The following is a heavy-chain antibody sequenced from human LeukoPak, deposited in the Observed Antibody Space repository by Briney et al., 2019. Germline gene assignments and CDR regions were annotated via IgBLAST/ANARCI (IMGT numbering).Heavy chain of an antibody. D-gene: IGHD3-3*01. CDR3: ARGVSGGVFDY. CDR1: GGSISSGGYS. V-gene: IGHV4-30-2*01. Sequence: SQTLSLTCAVSGGSISSGGYSWSWIRQPPGKGLEWTVFIYHSGSTYYNPSLKSRATISVDRSKNQFSLKLSSVTAADTAVYYCARGVSGGVFDYWGQGTLVTVSS. J-gene: IGHJ4*02. CDR2: IYHSGST.